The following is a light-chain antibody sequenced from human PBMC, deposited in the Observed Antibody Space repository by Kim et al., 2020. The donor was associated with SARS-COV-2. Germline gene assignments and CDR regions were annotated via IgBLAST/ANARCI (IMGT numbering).Light chain of an antibody. CDR2: RNN. J-gene: IGLJ3*02. CDR3: AAWDDSLSVNWV. V-gene: IGLV1-47*01. Sequence: RVTISWSGSSSNIGSNYVYWYQQRPGTAPKLLIYRNNQRPSGVPDRFSGSKSGTSASLAISGLRSEDEADYYCAAWDDSLSVNWVFGGGTQLTVL. CDR1: SSNIGSNY.